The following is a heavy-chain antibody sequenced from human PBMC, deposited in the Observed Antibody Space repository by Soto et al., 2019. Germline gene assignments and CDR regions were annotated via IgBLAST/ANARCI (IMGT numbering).Heavy chain of an antibody. J-gene: IGHJ4*02. CDR3: AKQRADYGSGADTFYFDS. CDR1: GVTFSNYA. V-gene: IGHV3-23*01. Sequence: GRALRLSCTVSGVTFSNYAMNWVRQAPGKGLEWVSILSGSGGTTYYADSVKGRFIISRDNSKNTLYLLMNSLRAEDTALYYCAKQRADYGSGADTFYFDSWGQGALVTVSS. CDR2: LSGSGGTT. D-gene: IGHD3-10*01.